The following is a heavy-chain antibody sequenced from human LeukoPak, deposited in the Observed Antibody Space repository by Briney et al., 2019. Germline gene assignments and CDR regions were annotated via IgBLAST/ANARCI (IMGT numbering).Heavy chain of an antibody. D-gene: IGHD3-16*01. J-gene: IGHJ6*02. CDR1: GGSISSGGYY. Sequence: SQTLSLTCTVSGGSISSGGYYWSWIRQHPGKGLEWIGYIYYSGSTYYNPSLKSRVTISVDTSKNQFSLKLSSVTAADTAVYYCARVGEEYYGTDVWGQGTTVTVSS. CDR3: ARVGEEYYGTDV. CDR2: IYYSGST. V-gene: IGHV4-31*03.